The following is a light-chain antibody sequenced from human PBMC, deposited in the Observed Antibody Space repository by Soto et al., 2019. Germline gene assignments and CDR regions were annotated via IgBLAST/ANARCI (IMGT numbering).Light chain of an antibody. V-gene: IGKV1-27*01. Sequence: DIQMTQSPSTLSASVGDRVTITCRASQGISGYLAWYQQKPGKVPKLLIYSASTLQSGVPSRFSGSGSGTDFTLTISSLQPEDVATYYCQKFNTAPLTFGQGTRVEIK. CDR3: QKFNTAPLT. CDR2: SAS. CDR1: QGISGY. J-gene: IGKJ5*01.